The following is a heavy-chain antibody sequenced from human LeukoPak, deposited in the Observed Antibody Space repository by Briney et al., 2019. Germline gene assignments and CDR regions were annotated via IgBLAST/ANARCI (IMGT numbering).Heavy chain of an antibody. CDR1: GFTFSSNW. CDR2: INQGGSQK. J-gene: IGHJ4*02. CDR3: ASTDSGSRPFDY. D-gene: IGHD1-26*01. V-gene: IGHV3-7*01. Sequence: GGSLRLSCVASGFTFSSNWMSWVRQAPGKGLVWVANINQGGSQKYYVDSVKGRFTISRDSAKNSLYLQMNSLRAEDTAVYYCASTDSGSRPFDYWGQGTLVTVSS.